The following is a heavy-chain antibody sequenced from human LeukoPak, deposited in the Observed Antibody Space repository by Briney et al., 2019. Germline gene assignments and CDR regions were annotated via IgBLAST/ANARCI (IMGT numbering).Heavy chain of an antibody. D-gene: IGHD1-26*01. V-gene: IGHV3-21*01. CDR3: ARTHSSGSYTGCFDY. CDR1: GFTFSSYS. CDR2: ISSSSSYI. Sequence: GGSLRLSCAASGFTFSSYSMNWVRQAPGKGLEWVSSISSSSSYIYYADSVKGRFTISRDNAKNSLYLQMNSLRAEDTAVYYCARTHSSGSYTGCFDYWGQGTLVTVSS. J-gene: IGHJ4*02.